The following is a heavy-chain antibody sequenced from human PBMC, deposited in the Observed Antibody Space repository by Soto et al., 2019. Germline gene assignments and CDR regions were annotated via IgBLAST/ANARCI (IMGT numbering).Heavy chain of an antibody. CDR3: ASGNPYYDFWSGYYRFDP. V-gene: IGHV3-30-3*01. CDR2: ISYDGSNK. Sequence: GGSLRLSCAASGFTFSSYAMHRVRQAPGKGLEWVAVISYDGSNKYYADSVKGRFTISRDNSKNTLYLQMNSLRAEDTAVYYCASGNPYYDFWSGYYRFDPWGQGTLVTVSS. CDR1: GFTFSSYA. D-gene: IGHD3-3*01. J-gene: IGHJ5*02.